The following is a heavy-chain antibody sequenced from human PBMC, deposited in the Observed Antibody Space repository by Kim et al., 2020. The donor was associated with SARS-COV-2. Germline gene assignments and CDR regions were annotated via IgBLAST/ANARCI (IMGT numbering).Heavy chain of an antibody. CDR3: AKDAPQSGGSPAGGLFDY. CDR1: GFTFSSYG. D-gene: IGHD1-26*01. J-gene: IGHJ4*02. Sequence: GGSLRLSCAASGFTFSSYGMHWVRQAPGKGLEWVAVISYDGSNKYYADSVKGRFTISRDNSKNTLYLQMNSLRAEDTAVYYCAKDAPQSGGSPAGGLFDYWGQGTLVTVSS. CDR2: ISYDGSNK. V-gene: IGHV3-30*18.